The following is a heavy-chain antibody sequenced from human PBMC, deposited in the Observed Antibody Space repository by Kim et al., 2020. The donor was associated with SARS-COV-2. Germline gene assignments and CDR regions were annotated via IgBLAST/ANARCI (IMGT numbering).Heavy chain of an antibody. D-gene: IGHD3-9*01. CDR1: GGSISSSSYY. J-gene: IGHJ4*02. Sequence: SETLSLTCTVSGGSISSSSYYWGWIRQPPGKGLEWIGSIYYSGSTYYNPSLKSRVTISVDTSKNQFSLKLSSVTAADTAVYYCAREGGVLRYFDWAIDYWGQGTLVTVSS. CDR3: AREGGVLRYFDWAIDY. CDR2: IYYSGST. V-gene: IGHV4-39*07.